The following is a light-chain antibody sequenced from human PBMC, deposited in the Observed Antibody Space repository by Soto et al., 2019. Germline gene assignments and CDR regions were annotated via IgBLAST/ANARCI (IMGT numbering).Light chain of an antibody. Sequence: QSVLTQPPSVSGAPGLRVTISCTGSSSNIGAGFDVHWYQQLPGTAPKLLIYGHSNRPSGVPDRFSGSKSGTSASLAITGLQAEDEADYYCQSYDSSLSGYVFGTGTKVTVL. CDR3: QSYDSSLSGYV. CDR2: GHS. J-gene: IGLJ1*01. CDR1: SSNIGAGFD. V-gene: IGLV1-40*01.